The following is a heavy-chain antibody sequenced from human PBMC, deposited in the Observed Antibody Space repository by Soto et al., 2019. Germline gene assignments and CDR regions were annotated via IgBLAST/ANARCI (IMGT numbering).Heavy chain of an antibody. J-gene: IGHJ6*02. CDR2: IYNSGTT. CDR1: GGSVSSGSYS. V-gene: IGHV4-61*01. CDR3: ARIYSRNYIYYYGLDV. Sequence: SETLSLTCTVSGGSVSSGSYSWSWIRQPPGKGLEWMGYIYNSGTTDYNPSLKSRVTISVDTSKNQFSLNLSSVTAADTAIYYCARIYSRNYIYYYGLDVWGQGTTVTVSS. D-gene: IGHD6-13*01.